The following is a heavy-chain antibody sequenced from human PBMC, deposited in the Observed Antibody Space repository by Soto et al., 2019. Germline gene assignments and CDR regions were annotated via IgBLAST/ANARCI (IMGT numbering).Heavy chain of an antibody. V-gene: IGHV2-26*01. CDR2: IFSNDEK. J-gene: IGHJ5*02. CDR3: ARIPLWFGDSVWFDP. CDR1: GFSLSNARMG. Sequence: VTLKESGPVLVKPTETLTLTCTVSGFSLSNARMGVSWIRQPPGKALEWLAHIFSNDEKSYSTSLKSRLTISKDTSKSQVVLTMTNMDPVDTATDYGARIPLWFGDSVWFDPWGQGTLVTVSS. D-gene: IGHD3-10*01.